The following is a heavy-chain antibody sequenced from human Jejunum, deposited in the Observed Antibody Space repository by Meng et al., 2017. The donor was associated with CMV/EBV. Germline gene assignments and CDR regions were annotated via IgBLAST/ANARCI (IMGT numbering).Heavy chain of an antibody. V-gene: IGHV1-46*01. CDR2: SKNGARST. Sequence: VQLVQAGAGGKKPGAEVKVSCQAPGYSFSCYYIHWVRQAPGHGHEWMGISKNGARSTTYAQNFQSRVTITKDTSTSTVYMELSNLRSEDTAVYYCARDIQVGSPMPYHDYWRQGILVTVSS. CDR1: GYSFSCYY. D-gene: IGHD2-8*01. J-gene: IGHJ4*02. CDR3: ARDIQVGSPMPYHDY.